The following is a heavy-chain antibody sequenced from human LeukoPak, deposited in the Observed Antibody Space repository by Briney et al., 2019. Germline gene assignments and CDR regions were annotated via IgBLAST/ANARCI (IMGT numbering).Heavy chain of an antibody. CDR3: ARADYYDSSGPSNAFDI. Sequence: SVKVSCKASGGTFSSYAISWVRQAPGQGLEWLGRIIPILGIANYAQKFQGRVTITADKSTSTAYMELSSLRSEDTAVYYCARADYYDSSGPSNAFDIWGQGTMVTVSS. D-gene: IGHD3-22*01. V-gene: IGHV1-69*04. CDR1: GGTFSSYA. CDR2: IIPILGIA. J-gene: IGHJ3*02.